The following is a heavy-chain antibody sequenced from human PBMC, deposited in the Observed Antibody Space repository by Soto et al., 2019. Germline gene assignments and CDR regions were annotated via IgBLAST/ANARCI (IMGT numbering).Heavy chain of an antibody. CDR1: GYTFTSYA. J-gene: IGHJ4*02. Sequence: ASVKVSCKASGYTFTSYAMHWVRQAPGQRPEWMGWINAGNGNTKYSQKFQGRVTITRDTSASTAYMELSSLRSEDTAVYYCARDRPGVAARSTFDYWGQGTLVTVSS. CDR3: ARDRPGVAARSTFDY. CDR2: INAGNGNT. V-gene: IGHV1-3*01. D-gene: IGHD6-6*01.